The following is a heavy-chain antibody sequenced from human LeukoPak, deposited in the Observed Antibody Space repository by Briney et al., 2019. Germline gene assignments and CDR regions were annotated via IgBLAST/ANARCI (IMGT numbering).Heavy chain of an antibody. CDR3: ARSDSGSGSYFDY. CDR2: ITSSSGYT. D-gene: IGHD3-10*01. J-gene: IGHJ4*02. Sequence: GGSLRLSCAASGFTFSSYAMTWVRQAPGKGLEWVSSITSSSGYTYYADSVKGRFTISRDNAYNSLYLQMDSLSADDTAVYYCARSDSGSGSYFDYWGQGTLVTVSS. CDR1: GFTFSSYA. V-gene: IGHV3-21*01.